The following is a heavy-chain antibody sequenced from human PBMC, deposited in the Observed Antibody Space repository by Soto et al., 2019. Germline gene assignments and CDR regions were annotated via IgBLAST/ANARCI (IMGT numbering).Heavy chain of an antibody. CDR1: GFTFSSYW. CDR2: IKQDGSEK. V-gene: IGHV3-7*05. CDR3: ARDRVGVADDAFDI. J-gene: IGHJ3*02. Sequence: GGSLRLSCAASGFTFSSYWMSWVRQAPGKGLEWVANIKQDGSEKYYVDSVKGRFTISRDNAKNSLYLQMNSLRAEDTAVYYCARDRVGVADDAFDIWGQGTMVTVSS. D-gene: IGHD3-3*01.